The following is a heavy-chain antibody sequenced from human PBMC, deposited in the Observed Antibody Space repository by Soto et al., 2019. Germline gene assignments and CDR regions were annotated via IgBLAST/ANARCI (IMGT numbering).Heavy chain of an antibody. CDR2: ISYDGSNK. CDR1: GFTFSSYA. D-gene: IGHD3-3*01. Sequence: QVQLVESGGGVVQPGRSLRLSCAASGFTFSSYAMHWVRQAPGKGLEWVAVISYDGSNKYYADSVKGRFTISRDNSKNTLYLQMNTLRAEDTAVYYCARDKRDLRFLEWSYYFDFWGKGTLVTVSS. V-gene: IGHV3-30-3*01. J-gene: IGHJ4*02. CDR3: ARDKRDLRFLEWSYYFDF.